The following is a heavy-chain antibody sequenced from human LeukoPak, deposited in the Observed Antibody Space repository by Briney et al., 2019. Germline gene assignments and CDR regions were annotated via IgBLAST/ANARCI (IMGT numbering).Heavy chain of an antibody. V-gene: IGHV3-11*01. CDR2: ISNSGGTM. CDR3: ARDSGSAYYSSPGY. CDR1: GFTFSDYY. Sequence: GSLILSCAASGFTFSDYYMSWIRQAPGKGLEWVSYISNSGGTMYYADSVKGRFTISRDNAKNSLYLQMNSLRVEDTAVYYCARDSGSAYYSSPGYWGQGTLVTVSS. J-gene: IGHJ4*02. D-gene: IGHD3-22*01.